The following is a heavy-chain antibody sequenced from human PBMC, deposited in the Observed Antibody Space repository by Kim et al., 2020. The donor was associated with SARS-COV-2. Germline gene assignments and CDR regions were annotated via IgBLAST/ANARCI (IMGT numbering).Heavy chain of an antibody. J-gene: IGHJ4*02. CDR3: ARDLFHTGFDY. CDR1: GYIFTNFA. CDR2: INAGTGNT. V-gene: IGHV1-3*01. Sequence: ASVKVSCKASGYIFTNFAIQWVRQAPGQRLEWMGCINAGTGNTKFSQQFQGRVTFTRDTSANTASMELSSLGSEDTAVYYCARDLFHTGFDYWGQGTLVAVSS. D-gene: IGHD2-8*02.